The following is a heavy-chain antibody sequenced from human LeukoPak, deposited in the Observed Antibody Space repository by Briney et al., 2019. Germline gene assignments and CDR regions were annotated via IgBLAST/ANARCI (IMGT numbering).Heavy chain of an antibody. CDR3: AKEASGSYPFDY. J-gene: IGHJ4*02. V-gene: IGHV3-23*01. D-gene: IGHD1-26*01. CDR1: GFTFSAFA. Sequence: GGSLRLSCAASGFTFSAFAMTWVRQAPGKGLEWVSTITDDGYNTYSADSVKGRITFSRDNSKNTLSLQLRSLRAEDTAVYYCAKEASGSYPFDYWGQGTLVTVSS. CDR2: ITDDGYNT.